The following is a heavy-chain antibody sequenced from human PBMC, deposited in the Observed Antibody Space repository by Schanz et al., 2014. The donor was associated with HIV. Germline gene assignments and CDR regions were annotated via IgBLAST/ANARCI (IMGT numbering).Heavy chain of an antibody. CDR3: AKASVTDYCDY. CDR2: IWYDGSNE. D-gene: IGHD4-17*01. V-gene: IGHV3-33*06. CDR1: GFTFSGYG. Sequence: QVQLVESGGGVVQPGRSLRLSCAASGFTFSGYGMHWVRQAPGKGLEWVAVIWYDGSNEYYADSVKGRFTVSRDNSKNTLYLQMNNLRAEDTAVYFCAKASVTDYCDYWGQGTLVTVSS. J-gene: IGHJ4*02.